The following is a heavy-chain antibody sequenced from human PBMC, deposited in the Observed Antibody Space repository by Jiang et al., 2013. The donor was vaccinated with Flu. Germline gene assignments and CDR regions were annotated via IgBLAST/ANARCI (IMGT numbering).Heavy chain of an antibody. CDR2: SITVGAP. CDR1: GGSISSYY. Sequence: KPSETLSLTCTVSGGSISSYYWSWIRQPPGRDWSGLGISITVGAPTTTPPSRVESPISVDTSKNQFSLKLSSVTAADTAVYYCARDRRSIAAAELGYYYGMDVWGQGTTVTVSS. CDR3: ARDRRSIAAAELGYYYGMDV. J-gene: IGHJ6*02. D-gene: IGHD6-13*01. V-gene: IGHV4-59*01.